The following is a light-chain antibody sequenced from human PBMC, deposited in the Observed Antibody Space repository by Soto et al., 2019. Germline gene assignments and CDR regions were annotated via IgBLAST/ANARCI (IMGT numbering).Light chain of an antibody. Sequence: ETVMTQSPATLSVSPGERATLSCRASQSVYSMLAWYQQKPGQAPRLLIYDASTRATGIPARFSGSGSGTEFTLTISSLQSEDFAVYYCQQYNSWPETFGQGTKVDI. CDR1: QSVYSM. CDR3: QQYNSWPET. J-gene: IGKJ1*01. CDR2: DAS. V-gene: IGKV3-15*01.